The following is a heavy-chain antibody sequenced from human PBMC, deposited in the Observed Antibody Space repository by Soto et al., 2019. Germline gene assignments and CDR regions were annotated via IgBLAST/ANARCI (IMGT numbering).Heavy chain of an antibody. V-gene: IGHV3-7*03. CDR2: IKKDGTEK. CDR1: GFTFSGYW. CDR3: ARGPSYSDYSNDLFFDS. Sequence: EVQLVESGGGFVQPGGSLRLACAASGFTFSGYWMTWVRQAPGKGLEWVADIKKDGTEKYYVDSVKGRFTISRDNDKKSVYLQMNGLTVEDTAVYRCARGPSYSDYSNDLFFDSWGQGALVTVSS. D-gene: IGHD3-10*01. J-gene: IGHJ4*02.